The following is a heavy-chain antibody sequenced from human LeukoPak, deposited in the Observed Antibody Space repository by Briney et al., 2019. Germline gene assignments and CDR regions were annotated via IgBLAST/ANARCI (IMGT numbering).Heavy chain of an antibody. J-gene: IGHJ4*02. CDR2: ISHSGNT. CDR1: GFTFSDDY. Sequence: GSLRLSCAASGFTFSDDYMSWIRQTPGKGLEWIGYISHSGNTDYAPSLKSRVTMSLDTSKNQFALKLSSVTAADTALYYCARGFCSDEICQVFTHWGQGTLVTVSS. CDR3: ARGFCSDEICQVFTH. D-gene: IGHD3-3*01. V-gene: IGHV4-59*01.